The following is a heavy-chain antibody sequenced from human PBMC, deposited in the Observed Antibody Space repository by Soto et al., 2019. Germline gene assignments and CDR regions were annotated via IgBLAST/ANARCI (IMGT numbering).Heavy chain of an antibody. Sequence: ASVKVSCKASGYTFTCYAMHWVRQAPGQRLEWMGWINAGNGNTKYSQKFQGRVTITRDTSASTAYMELSSLRSEDTAVYYCARDRVIGSYYDFWSGYYYYYGMDVWGQGTTVTVSS. CDR3: ARDRVIGSYYDFWSGYYYYYGMDV. CDR1: GYTFTCYA. J-gene: IGHJ6*02. D-gene: IGHD3-3*01. CDR2: INAGNGNT. V-gene: IGHV1-3*01.